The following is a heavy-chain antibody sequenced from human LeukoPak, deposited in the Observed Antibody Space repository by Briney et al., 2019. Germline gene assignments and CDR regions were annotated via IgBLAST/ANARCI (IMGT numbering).Heavy chain of an antibody. V-gene: IGHV4-34*01. Sequence: SETLSLTCAVYGGSFSGYYWSWIRQPPGRGLEWIGEINHSGSTNYNPSLKSRVTISVDTSKNQFSLKLSSVTAADTAVYYCARTGITMVRGVILNNYFDYWGQGTLVTVSS. CDR1: GGSFSGYY. CDR3: ARTGITMVRGVILNNYFDY. CDR2: INHSGST. J-gene: IGHJ4*02. D-gene: IGHD3-10*01.